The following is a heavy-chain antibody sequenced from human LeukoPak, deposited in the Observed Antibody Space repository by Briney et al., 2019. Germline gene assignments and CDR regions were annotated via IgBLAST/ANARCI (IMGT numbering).Heavy chain of an antibody. V-gene: IGHV3-30*02. D-gene: IGHD6-19*01. CDR3: AILPSGAYSSGWFSRGFDY. Sequence: GSLRLSCAASGFTFSSYGMHWVRQAPGKGLKWVAFIRYDASNKYYADSVKGRFTISRDNSKNTLYLQMNSLRAEDTAVYYCAILPSGAYSSGWFSRGFDYWGQGTLVTVSS. CDR2: IRYDASNK. CDR1: GFTFSSYG. J-gene: IGHJ4*02.